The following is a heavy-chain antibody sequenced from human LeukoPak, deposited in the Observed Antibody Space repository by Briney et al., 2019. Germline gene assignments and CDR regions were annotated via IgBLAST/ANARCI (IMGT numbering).Heavy chain of an antibody. CDR1: GFTFSNFA. D-gene: IGHD5-18*01. CDR3: ARDKVDTGVIASYYFDY. Sequence: GGSLRLSCAASGFTFSNFAMSWVRQAPGKGLEWVSVIYSGGDGITYYTESVKGRFTISRDNSKNTLYLQMNSLRAEDTAVYYCARDKVDTGVIASYYFDYWGQGTLVTVSS. J-gene: IGHJ4*02. CDR2: IYSGGDGIT. V-gene: IGHV3-23*03.